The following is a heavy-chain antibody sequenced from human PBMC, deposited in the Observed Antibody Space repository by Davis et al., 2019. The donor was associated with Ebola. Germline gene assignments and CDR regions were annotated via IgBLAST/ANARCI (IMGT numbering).Heavy chain of an antibody. CDR1: GFTFSSYA. D-gene: IGHD2-15*01. V-gene: IGHV3-23*01. CDR3: AKWGARYCSGGSCYSGGMDV. CDR2: ISGSGGST. J-gene: IGHJ6*02. Sequence: GSLRLSCAASGFTFSSYAMSWVRQAPGKGLEWVSAISGSGGSTYYADSVKGRFTISRDNSKNTLYLQMNSLRAEDTAVYYCAKWGARYCSGGSCYSGGMDVWGQGTTVTVSS.